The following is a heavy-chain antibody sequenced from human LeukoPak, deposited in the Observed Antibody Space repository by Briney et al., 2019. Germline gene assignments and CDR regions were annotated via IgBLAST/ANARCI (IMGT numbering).Heavy chain of an antibody. CDR2: ISGSGGST. CDR3: ARTLGSGWYGDY. CDR1: GLTFSTYA. J-gene: IGHJ4*02. Sequence: GGSLRLSCAASGLTFSTYAMSWVRQAPGKGLEWVSGISGSGGSTYYADSVKGRFTISRDNAKNSLYLQMNSLRAEDTAVYYCARTLGSGWYGDYWGQGTLVTVSS. V-gene: IGHV3-23*01. D-gene: IGHD6-19*01.